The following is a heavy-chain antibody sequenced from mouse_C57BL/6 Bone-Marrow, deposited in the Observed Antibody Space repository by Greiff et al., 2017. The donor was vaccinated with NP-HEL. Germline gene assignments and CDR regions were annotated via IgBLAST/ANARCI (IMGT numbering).Heavy chain of an antibody. J-gene: IGHJ4*01. V-gene: IGHV1-55*01. CDR1: GYTFTSYW. CDR3: ARAGFTTVVAIAMDY. D-gene: IGHD1-1*01. Sequence: QVQLQQPGAELVKPGASVKMSCKASGYTFTSYWITWVKQRPGQGLEWIGDIYPGSGSTTYNDKFKVKATLTVDTSSSTAYMQLSSLTSEDSAVYYGARAGFTTVVAIAMDYWGQGTSVTVSS. CDR2: IYPGSGST.